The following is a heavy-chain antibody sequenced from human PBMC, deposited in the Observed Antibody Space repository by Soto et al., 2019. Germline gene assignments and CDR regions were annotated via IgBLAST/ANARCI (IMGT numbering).Heavy chain of an antibody. D-gene: IGHD6-19*01. CDR1: GFTFSSYS. Sequence: GGSLRLSCAASGFTFSSYSMNWVRQAPGKGLEWVSYISSSSSTIYYADSVKGRFTISRDNAKNSLYLQMNSLRSDDTAVYYCARGAVAETTYYFDYWGQGTLVTVSS. J-gene: IGHJ4*02. CDR2: ISSSSSTI. CDR3: ARGAVAETTYYFDY. V-gene: IGHV3-48*01.